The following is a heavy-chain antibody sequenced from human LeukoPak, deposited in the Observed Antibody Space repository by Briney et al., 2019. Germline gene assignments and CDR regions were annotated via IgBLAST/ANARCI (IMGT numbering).Heavy chain of an antibody. Sequence: SQTLSLTCAISGDSFSSNSVTWNWIRQSPSRGLEWLGRTYYRSKWYNDYAVSVKSRITINPDTSKNQFSLQLNSVTPEDTAVYYCARTFPTEENYFDYWGQGTLVTVSS. CDR2: TYYRSKWYN. CDR1: GDSFSSNSVT. CDR3: ARTFPTEENYFDY. J-gene: IGHJ4*02. D-gene: IGHD4-17*01. V-gene: IGHV6-1*01.